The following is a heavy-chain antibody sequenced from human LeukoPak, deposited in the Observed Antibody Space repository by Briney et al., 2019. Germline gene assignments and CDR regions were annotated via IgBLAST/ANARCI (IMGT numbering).Heavy chain of an antibody. D-gene: IGHD5-18*01. CDR1: GGTFSSYA. CDR2: IIPIFGTA. CDR3: ARSSNGYSYGFYYMDV. Sequence: ASVKVSCKASGGTFSSYAISWVRQGPGQGLEWMGGIIPIFGTANYAQKFQGRVTITADKSTSTDYMELSSLRSEDTAVYYCARSSNGYSYGFYYMDVWGKGATVTVSS. J-gene: IGHJ6*03. V-gene: IGHV1-69*06.